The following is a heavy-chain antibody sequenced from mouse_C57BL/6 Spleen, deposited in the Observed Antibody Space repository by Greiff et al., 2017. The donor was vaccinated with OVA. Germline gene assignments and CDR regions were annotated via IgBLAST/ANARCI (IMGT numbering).Heavy chain of an antibody. V-gene: IGHV1-50*01. CDR3: ASVFYAMDY. CDR1: GYTFTSYW. J-gene: IGHJ4*01. CDR2: IDPSDSYT. Sequence: QVQLQQPGAELVKPGASVKLSCKASGYTFTSYWMQWVKQRPGQGLEWIGEIDPSDSYTNYNQKFKGKATLTVDTSSSTAYMQLSSLTSEDSAVYYCASVFYAMDYWGQGTSVTVSS.